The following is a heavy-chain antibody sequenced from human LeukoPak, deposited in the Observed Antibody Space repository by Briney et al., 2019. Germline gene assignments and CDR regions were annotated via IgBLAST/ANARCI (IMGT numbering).Heavy chain of an antibody. CDR3: AREWQYQFDY. CDR2: VYHSGIT. D-gene: IGHD4-11*01. Sequence: SETLSLTCTVSGGSITNTNYYWAWLRQPPGGGLEWIGSVYHSGITYYTPSLKSRVSISVDTSKNQFSLKVTSVTAADTAVYYCAREWQYQFDYWGQGSLVTVS. J-gene: IGHJ4*02. V-gene: IGHV4-39*07. CDR1: GGSITNTNYY.